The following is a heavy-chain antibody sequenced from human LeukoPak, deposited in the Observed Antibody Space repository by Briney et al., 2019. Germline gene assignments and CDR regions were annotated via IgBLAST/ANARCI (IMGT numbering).Heavy chain of an antibody. D-gene: IGHD3-3*02. J-gene: IGHJ4*02. CDR2: IYYSGST. CDR1: GGSISSYY. Sequence: KPSETLSLTCTVSGGSISSYYRSWIRQPPGKGLEWIGYIYYSGSTNYNPSLKSRVTISVDTSKNQFSLNLSSVTAADTAVYYCARGGDSKHLVNWGQGTLVTVSS. V-gene: IGHV4-59*01. CDR3: ARGGDSKHLVN.